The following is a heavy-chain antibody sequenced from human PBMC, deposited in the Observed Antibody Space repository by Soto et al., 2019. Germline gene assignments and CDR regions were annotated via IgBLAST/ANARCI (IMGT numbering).Heavy chain of an antibody. CDR1: GYTLTELS. V-gene: IGHV1-24*01. CDR2: FDPEDGET. J-gene: IGHJ4*02. D-gene: IGHD3-10*01. Sequence: AAVKVSCKVSGYTLTELSMHWVRQAPGKGLEWMGGFDPEDGETIYAQKFQGGVTMTEDTSTDTAYMELSSLRSEDTAVYYCATIVRPPGLWFGEFLDYWGQGTLVTVSS. CDR3: ATIVRPPGLWFGEFLDY.